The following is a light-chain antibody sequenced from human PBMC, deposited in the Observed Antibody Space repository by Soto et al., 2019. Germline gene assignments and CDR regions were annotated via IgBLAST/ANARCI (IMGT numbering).Light chain of an antibody. Sequence: DIQMTQSPSTLSASVGDRVTITCRAGQSISSWLAWYQQKPGKAPKLLIFDASSLASGVPSRFSGIGSGTEFTLTISSLQPDDFATYYCQQYNSSWTFGQGTKVEIK. J-gene: IGKJ1*01. CDR2: DAS. V-gene: IGKV1-5*01. CDR1: QSISSW. CDR3: QQYNSSWT.